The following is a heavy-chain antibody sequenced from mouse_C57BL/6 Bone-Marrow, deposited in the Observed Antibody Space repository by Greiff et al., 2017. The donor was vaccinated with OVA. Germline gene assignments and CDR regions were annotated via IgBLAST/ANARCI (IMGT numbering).Heavy chain of an antibody. CDR2: SRNKANDYTT. J-gene: IGHJ3*01. V-gene: IGHV7-1*01. CDR1: GFTFSDFY. D-gene: IGHD1-1*01. CDR3: ARDHYYGSRGFAY. Sequence: EVMLMESGGGLVQSGRSLRLSCATSGFTFSDFYMEWVRQAPGKGLEWIAASRNKANDYTTEYSASVKGRFIVSRDTSQSILYLQMNALRAEDTAIYYCARDHYYGSRGFAYWGQGTLVTVSA.